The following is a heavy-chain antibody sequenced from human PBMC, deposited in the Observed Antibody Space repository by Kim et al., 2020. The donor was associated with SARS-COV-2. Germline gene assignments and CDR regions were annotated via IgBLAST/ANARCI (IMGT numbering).Heavy chain of an antibody. CDR3: ARGVSAYYYDSSGYQADWFDP. J-gene: IGHJ5*02. CDR2: IGTAGDT. CDR1: GFTFSSYD. Sequence: GGSLRLSCAASGFTFSSYDMHWVRQATGKGLEWVSAIGTAGDTYYPGSVKGRFTISRENAKNSLYLQMNSLRAGDTAVYYCARGVSAYYYDSSGYQADWFDPWGQGTLVTVSS. D-gene: IGHD3-22*01. V-gene: IGHV3-13*01.